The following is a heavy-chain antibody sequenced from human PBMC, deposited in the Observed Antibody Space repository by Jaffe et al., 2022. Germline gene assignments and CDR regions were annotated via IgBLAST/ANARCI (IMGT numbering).Heavy chain of an antibody. Sequence: QVTLRESGPALVKPTQTLTLTCTFSGFSLSTSGMCVSWIRQPPGKALEWLALIDWDDDKYYSTSLKTRLTISKDTSKNQVVLTMTNMDPVDTATYYCARIPALYSSSWYFDYWGQGTLVTVSS. D-gene: IGHD6-13*01. V-gene: IGHV2-70*01. CDR1: GFSLSTSGMC. CDR3: ARIPALYSSSWYFDY. CDR2: IDWDDDK. J-gene: IGHJ4*02.